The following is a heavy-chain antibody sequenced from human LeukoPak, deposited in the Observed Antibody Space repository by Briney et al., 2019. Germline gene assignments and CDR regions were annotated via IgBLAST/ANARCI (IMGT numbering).Heavy chain of an antibody. D-gene: IGHD1-26*01. J-gene: IGHJ5*02. V-gene: IGHV4-39*01. CDR1: GGSISSSSYY. Sequence: PSETLSLTCTVSGGSISSSSYYWGWIRQPPGKGLEWIGSIYYSGSTYYNPSLKSRVTISVDTSKNQFSLKLSSVTAADTAVYYCAGMYSGSYYNWFDPWGQGTLVTVSS. CDR2: IYYSGST. CDR3: AGMYSGSYYNWFDP.